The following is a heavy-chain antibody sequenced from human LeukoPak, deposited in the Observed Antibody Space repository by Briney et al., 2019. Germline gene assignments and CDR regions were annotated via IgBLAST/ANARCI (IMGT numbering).Heavy chain of an antibody. CDR2: IYPSGST. V-gene: IGHV4-38-2*02. CDR3: ARAYFSSWYMNWFDP. Sequence: SETLSLTCTVSGYSISSGYYWGWIRQPPGKGLEWIGSIYPSGSTYYYPSLKSRVTISLDTSKNQFSLELSSVTAADTAVYYCARAYFSSWYMNWFDPWGQGTLVTVSS. D-gene: IGHD6-13*01. J-gene: IGHJ5*02. CDR1: GYSISSGYY.